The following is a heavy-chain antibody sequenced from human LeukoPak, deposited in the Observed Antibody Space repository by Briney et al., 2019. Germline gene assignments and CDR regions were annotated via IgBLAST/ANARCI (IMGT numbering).Heavy chain of an antibody. Sequence: TLSLTCTVSGGSISSYYWSWIRQPPGKALEWLALIYWDGNRRYSPSLKSRLTITKDTSKNQVVLTMTNMDPVDTGTYYCAHKGHDYSDTSGYSHWGQGTLVTVSS. D-gene: IGHD3-22*01. CDR2: IYWDGNR. J-gene: IGHJ4*02. CDR1: GGSISSYYW. V-gene: IGHV2-5*08. CDR3: AHKGHDYSDTSGYSH.